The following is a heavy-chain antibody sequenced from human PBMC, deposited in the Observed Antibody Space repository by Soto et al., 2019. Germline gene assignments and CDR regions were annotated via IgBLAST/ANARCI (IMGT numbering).Heavy chain of an antibody. V-gene: IGHV1-69*01. CDR3: ATDSNYDVSNSF. D-gene: IGHD3-3*01. CDR1: GGTLNDYA. Sequence: KVSCKASGGTLNDYAINWVRQAPGQGLEWMGGILPVSAPPDYAQKFQGRVSITADHSTSTVYMELSRLKSDDTAVYFCATDSNYDVSNSFWGQGTLVTVSS. J-gene: IGHJ4*02. CDR2: ILPVSAPP.